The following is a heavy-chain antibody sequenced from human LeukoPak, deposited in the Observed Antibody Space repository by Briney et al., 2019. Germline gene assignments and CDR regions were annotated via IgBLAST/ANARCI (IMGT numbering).Heavy chain of an antibody. D-gene: IGHD3-10*01. CDR1: GGTFSSYA. V-gene: IGHV1-69*06. CDR2: IIPIFGTA. Sequence: SVKVSCKASGGTFSSYAISWVRQAPGQGLEWMGGIIPIFGTANYAQKFQGRVTITADKSTSTAYMELSSLRSEDTAVYYCARAFTMVRGVIYYYFDYWGQGTLVTVSS. J-gene: IGHJ4*02. CDR3: ARAFTMVRGVIYYYFDY.